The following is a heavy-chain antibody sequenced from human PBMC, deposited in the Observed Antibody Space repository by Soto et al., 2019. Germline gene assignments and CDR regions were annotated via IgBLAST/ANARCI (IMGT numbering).Heavy chain of an antibody. CDR1: GFTFSSHW. V-gene: IGHV3-74*01. J-gene: IGHJ5*02. D-gene: IGHD3-3*01. CDR2: INTDGSDT. Sequence: EVQLVESGGGLVQPGGSLTLSCAASGFTFSSHWMHWVRQAPGKGLVCVSRINTDGSDTTYADSVKGRFTISRDNAKNTLYLRMNSLRAEDTAVYYCVRGDAVTIWTFWSWGQGTLVTVSS. CDR3: VRGDAVTIWTFWS.